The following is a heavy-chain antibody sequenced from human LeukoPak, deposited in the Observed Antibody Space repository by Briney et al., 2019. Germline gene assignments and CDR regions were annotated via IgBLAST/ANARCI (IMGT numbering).Heavy chain of an antibody. V-gene: IGHV4-4*07. CDR2: VSASGRT. Sequence: SETLSLTCTVSGGSITTYYWSWIRQPAGKGLEWIGRVSASGRTNYNPSLKSRLTMSADTSKKQFSLILNSVTAADTAVYYCAVGRPRNTTRLDDGYDFWGQGTMVTVSS. CDR3: AVGRPRNTTRLDDGYDF. D-gene: IGHD1-1*01. CDR1: GGSITTYY. J-gene: IGHJ3*01.